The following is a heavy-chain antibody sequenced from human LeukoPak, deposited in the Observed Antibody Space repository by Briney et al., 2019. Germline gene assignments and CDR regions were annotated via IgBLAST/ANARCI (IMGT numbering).Heavy chain of an antibody. CDR2: IYQTESP. CDR1: AGSISSSDW. J-gene: IGHJ4*02. Sequence: PSETLSLTCAVSAGSISSSDWWSWVRQPPGKGLEWIGYIYQTESPKYNASLQSRVTLSLDRSKNQFSLKLTSVTAADTAVYYCARDPHRSSSRCPFDYWGQGALVTVSS. CDR3: ARDPHRSSSRCPFDY. V-gene: IGHV4-4*02. D-gene: IGHD2-2*01.